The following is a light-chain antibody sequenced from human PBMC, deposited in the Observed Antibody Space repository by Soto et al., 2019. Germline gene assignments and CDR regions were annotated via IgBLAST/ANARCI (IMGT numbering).Light chain of an antibody. CDR1: QSVSNNY. CDR3: QPYGSSGT. J-gene: IGKJ1*01. V-gene: IGKV3-20*01. CDR2: GAS. Sequence: ESVLTRSPATLSLSPGERATLSCRASQSVSNNYLAWYQQKPGHAPRLLIYGASNRATGIPDRFSVIGSGTYFTLPIIRMEPEDVAVYDCQPYGSSGTFGQGTKLDI.